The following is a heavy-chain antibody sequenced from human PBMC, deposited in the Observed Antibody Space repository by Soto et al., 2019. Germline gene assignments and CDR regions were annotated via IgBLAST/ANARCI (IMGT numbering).Heavy chain of an antibody. D-gene: IGHD4-4*01. CDR1: GFTSSDYY. CDR2: ISSSGRTI. V-gene: IGHV3-11*01. J-gene: IGHJ4*02. Sequence: QVQLVESGGDLVKPGGSLRLSCAASGFTSSDYYMSWIRQAPWKGLEWVSYISSSGRTIYYADSVKGRFTISRDNAKNSLYLQMNSLRAEDTAVYYCARSLGMGGDDYNWGQGTLVTVCS. CDR3: ARSLGMGGDDYN.